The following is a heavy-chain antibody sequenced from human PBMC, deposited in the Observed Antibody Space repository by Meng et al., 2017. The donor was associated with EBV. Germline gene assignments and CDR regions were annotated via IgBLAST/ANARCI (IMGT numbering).Heavy chain of an antibody. CDR1: GGPFRSDA. CDR3: ASESGRGFTPDF. D-gene: IGHD3-10*01. J-gene: IGHJ4*02. Sequence: QVQGEQSGAEVNRPGSSVKISCKTSGGPFRSDAVSWVRQGPGQGLEWLGGLIPMSGAPHYAQKFQDRVTITADEYTRTHYMELSSLRSDDTAMYYCASESGRGFTPDFWGQGTLVTASS. V-gene: IGHV1-69*01. CDR2: LIPMSGAP.